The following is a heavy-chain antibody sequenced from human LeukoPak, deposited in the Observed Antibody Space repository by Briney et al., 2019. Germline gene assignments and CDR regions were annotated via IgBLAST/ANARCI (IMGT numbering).Heavy chain of an antibody. CDR2: ISYDGSNK. D-gene: IGHD6-19*01. Sequence: PGGSLRLSCAASGFTFSSSGMHWVRQAPGKGLEWVAVISYDGSNKYYADSVKGRFTISRDNSKNTLYLQMNSLRAEDTAVYYCAKSSSGWYADYYYGMDVWGQGTTVTVSS. CDR1: GFTFSSSG. V-gene: IGHV3-30*18. CDR3: AKSSSGWYADYYYGMDV. J-gene: IGHJ6*02.